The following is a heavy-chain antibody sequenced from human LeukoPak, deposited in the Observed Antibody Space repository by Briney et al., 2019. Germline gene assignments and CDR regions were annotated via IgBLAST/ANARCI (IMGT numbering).Heavy chain of an antibody. Sequence: GASVKVSCKASGYTFTSYGVSWVRQAPGQGLEWMGWISAYNGDTNFSQNLQGRVTMTTDTSTSTAYMELRSLTSDDTAVYYCARGRLHQDNDYWGQGTLVTVSS. D-gene: IGHD1-1*01. CDR2: ISAYNGDT. CDR3: ARGRLHQDNDY. V-gene: IGHV1-18*01. J-gene: IGHJ4*02. CDR1: GYTFTSYG.